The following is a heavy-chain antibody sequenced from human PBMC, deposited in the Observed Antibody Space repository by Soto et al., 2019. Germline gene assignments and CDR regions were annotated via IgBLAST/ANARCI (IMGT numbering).Heavy chain of an antibody. V-gene: IGHV3-33*01. D-gene: IGHD4-17*01. CDR2: IWYDGSNK. Sequence: GGSLRLSCAASGFTFSSYGMHWVRQAPGKGLEWVAVIWYDGSNKYYADSVKGRFTISRDNSKNTLYLQMNSLRAEDTAVYYCARARGTVTTENDAFDIWGQGTMVTVSS. J-gene: IGHJ3*02. CDR3: ARARGTVTTENDAFDI. CDR1: GFTFSSYG.